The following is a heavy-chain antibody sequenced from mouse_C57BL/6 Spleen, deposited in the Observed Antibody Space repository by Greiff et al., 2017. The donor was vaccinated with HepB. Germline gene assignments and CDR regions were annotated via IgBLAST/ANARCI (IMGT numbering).Heavy chain of an antibody. CDR2: IHPNSGST. Sequence: VQLQQPGAELVKPGASVKLSCKASGYTFTSYWMHWVKQRPGQGLEWIGMIHPNSGSTNYNEKFKSKATLTVDKSSSTAYMQLSSLTSEDSAVYYCARGDSNYFRWYFDVWGTGTTVTVSS. CDR1: GYTFTSYW. J-gene: IGHJ1*03. V-gene: IGHV1-64*01. CDR3: ARGDSNYFRWYFDV. D-gene: IGHD2-5*01.